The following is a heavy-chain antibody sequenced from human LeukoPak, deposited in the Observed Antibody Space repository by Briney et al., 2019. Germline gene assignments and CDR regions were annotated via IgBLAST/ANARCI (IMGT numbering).Heavy chain of an antibody. D-gene: IGHD6-19*01. V-gene: IGHV1-2*02. J-gene: IGHJ3*02. CDR2: INPNSGGT. Sequence: GASVKVSCKASGYTFTGYYMHWVRRAPGQGLEWMGWINPNSGGTNYAQKFQGRVTMTGDTSISTAYMELSRLRSDDTAVYYCASTIAVAGTQDAFDIWGQGTMVTVSS. CDR3: ASTIAVAGTQDAFDI. CDR1: GYTFTGYY.